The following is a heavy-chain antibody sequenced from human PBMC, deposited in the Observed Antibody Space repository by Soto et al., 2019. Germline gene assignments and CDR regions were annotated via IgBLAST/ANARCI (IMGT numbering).Heavy chain of an antibody. D-gene: IGHD2-15*01. V-gene: IGHV4-39*02. CDR2: IYYDGST. Sequence: SETLSLTCTVSGGSINSNNYYWAWIRQPPGKGLAWIASIYYDGSTYYNPSLKSRVSISVDTSKNPFSLKLSSATAADTAVYYCAKVVVAATRHTDFDSWGQGTLVTVSS. CDR3: AKVVVAATRHTDFDS. CDR1: GGSINSNNYY. J-gene: IGHJ4*02.